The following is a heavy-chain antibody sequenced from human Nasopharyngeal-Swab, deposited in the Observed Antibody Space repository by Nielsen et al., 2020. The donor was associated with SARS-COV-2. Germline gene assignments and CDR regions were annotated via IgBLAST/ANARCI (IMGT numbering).Heavy chain of an antibody. CDR3: AKDLGGSGSPVYYYYYGMDV. V-gene: IGHV3-30-3*01. D-gene: IGHD3-10*01. CDR1: GFTFSSYA. Sequence: GESLKISCAASGFTFSSYAMHWVRQAPGKGLEWVAVISYDGSNKYYADSVKGRFTISRDNSKNTLYLQMNSLRAEDTAVYYCAKDLGGSGSPVYYYYYGMDVWGQGTTVTVSS. CDR2: ISYDGSNK. J-gene: IGHJ6*02.